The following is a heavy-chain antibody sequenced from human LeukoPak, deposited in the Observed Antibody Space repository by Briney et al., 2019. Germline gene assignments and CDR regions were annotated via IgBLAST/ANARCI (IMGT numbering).Heavy chain of an antibody. V-gene: IGHV3-30-3*01. CDR1: GFTFSSYA. D-gene: IGHD3-10*01. CDR2: ISYDGSNK. J-gene: IGHJ6*04. Sequence: PGGSLRLSCAASGFTFSSYAMHWVRQAPGKGLEWVAVISYDGSNKYYADSVKGRFTISRDNSKDTLYLQMNSLRAEDTAVYYCAHTHLTLWFGELLPKRGMDVWGKGTTVTVSS. CDR3: AHTHLTLWFGELLPKRGMDV.